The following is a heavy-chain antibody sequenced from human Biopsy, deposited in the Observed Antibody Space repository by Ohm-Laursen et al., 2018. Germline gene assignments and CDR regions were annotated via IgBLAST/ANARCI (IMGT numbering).Heavy chain of an antibody. CDR1: GDSISSYY. Sequence: SETLSFTWTVSGDSISSYYWSWIRQPPGKGLQWIGYVYYTGSTDYNPSLQSRVTISVDTSKNHFSLRLRSVTPADTAIYYCARDRGYYSDRTVPGYFDLWGRGTLVTVSS. CDR3: ARDRGYYSDRTVPGYFDL. D-gene: IGHD3-22*01. J-gene: IGHJ2*01. V-gene: IGHV4-59*01. CDR2: VYYTGST.